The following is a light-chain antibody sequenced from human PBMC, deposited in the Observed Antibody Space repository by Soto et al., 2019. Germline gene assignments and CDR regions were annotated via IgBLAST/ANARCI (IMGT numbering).Light chain of an antibody. CDR1: TSNIGVNS. J-gene: IGLJ1*01. V-gene: IGLV1-44*01. Sequence: QSVLTQPSSASGTPGQRVTIACSGSTSNIGVNSVNWFQQLPGTAPKLLIHSNNLRPSGVPDRFSGSKSGTSASLAISGLQSEDEPDYYRDAGDDSQTGLYVFATGTKLTAL. CDR3: DAGDDSQTGLYV. CDR2: SNN.